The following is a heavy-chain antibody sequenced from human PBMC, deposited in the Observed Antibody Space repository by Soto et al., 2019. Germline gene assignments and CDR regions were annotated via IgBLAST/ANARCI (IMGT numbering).Heavy chain of an antibody. CDR1: GYTFTGYY. V-gene: IGHV1-2*04. Sequence: QVQLVQSGAEVKKPGASVKVSCKASGYTFTGYYMHWVRQAPGQGLEWMGWINLNSGGTNYAQKFQGWVTMTMDTSVSTAYMELSRLRSDDTAVYYSARQLWPYTYFCYWGPGTLVTVSS. CDR3: ARQLWPYTYFCY. J-gene: IGHJ4*02. CDR2: INLNSGGT. D-gene: IGHD5-18*01.